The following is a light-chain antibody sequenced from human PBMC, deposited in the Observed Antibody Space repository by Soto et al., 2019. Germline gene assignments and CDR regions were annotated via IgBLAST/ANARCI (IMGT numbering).Light chain of an antibody. Sequence: EIVLTQSPDTLSLSPGERATLSCRASQSVSSYLAWYQQKSGQAPRLLIYDASNRATGIPARFSGSGSGTDFTLTISSLEPEDCAVYYCQQRSSWPLTFGQGTRLEIK. V-gene: IGKV3-11*01. CDR3: QQRSSWPLT. CDR1: QSVSSY. J-gene: IGKJ5*01. CDR2: DAS.